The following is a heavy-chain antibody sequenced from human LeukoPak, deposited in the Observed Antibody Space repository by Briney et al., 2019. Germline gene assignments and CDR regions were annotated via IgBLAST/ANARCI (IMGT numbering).Heavy chain of an antibody. CDR1: GFTFSTTW. D-gene: IGHD1-1*01. J-gene: IGHJ4*02. V-gene: IGHV3-15*01. Sequence: PGGSLTLSCAASGFTFSTTWMNWVRQAPGKGLEWVGRIKTRGATNYAPPVKGRFIISRDDSKNILYLQMNSLQSEDTAIYYCTTGTASFPHDGYWGLGTPVTASS. CDR3: TTGTASFPHDGY. CDR2: IKTRGAT.